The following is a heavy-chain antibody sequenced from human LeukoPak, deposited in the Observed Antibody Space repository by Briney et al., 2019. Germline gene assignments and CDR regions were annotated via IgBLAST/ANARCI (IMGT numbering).Heavy chain of an antibody. CDR1: GGSISSGSYY. Sequence: SETLSLTCTVSGGSISSGSYYWSWIRQPAGKGLEWIGRIYTSGSTNYNSSLKSRVTISVDTSKNQFSLKLSSVTAADTAVYYCAREVQTTIVDDWGQGTLVTVSS. CDR2: IYTSGST. J-gene: IGHJ4*02. CDR3: AREVQTTIVDD. D-gene: IGHD3-22*01. V-gene: IGHV4-61*02.